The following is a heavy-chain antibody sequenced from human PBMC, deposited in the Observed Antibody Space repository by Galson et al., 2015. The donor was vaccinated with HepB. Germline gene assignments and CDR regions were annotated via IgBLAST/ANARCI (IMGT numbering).Heavy chain of an antibody. CDR2: ISANSGGT. D-gene: IGHD3-16*02. CDR1: GYTFTTYG. Sequence: SVKVSCKASGYTFTTYGINWVRQAPGHGLEWMGYISANSGGTNYAQKFQGRVTMTRDTSISTAYMELSRLRSDDTAVYYCARSPPSHLGELSSHFDYWGQGTLVTVSS. V-gene: IGHV1-2*02. J-gene: IGHJ4*02. CDR3: ARSPPSHLGELSSHFDY.